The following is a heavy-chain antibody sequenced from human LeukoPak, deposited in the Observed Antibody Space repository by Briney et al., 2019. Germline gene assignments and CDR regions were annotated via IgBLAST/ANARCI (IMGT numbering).Heavy chain of an antibody. V-gene: IGHV4-59*08. CDR1: GGSISSYY. Sequence: ETRSLTCTVSGGSISSYYWSWIRQPPGKGLEWIGYMYYSGSTTYNPSLKSRVTISVETSKNQFSLRVTSVTAADTAVYYCARHGPTSGTISIDYWGQGTLVTVSS. D-gene: IGHD1-1*01. J-gene: IGHJ4*02. CDR2: MYYSGST. CDR3: ARHGPTSGTISIDY.